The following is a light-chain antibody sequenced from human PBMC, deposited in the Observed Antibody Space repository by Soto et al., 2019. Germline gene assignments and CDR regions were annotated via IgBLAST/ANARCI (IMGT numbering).Light chain of an antibody. V-gene: IGKV3-11*01. J-gene: IGKJ5*01. CDR1: QSFRGL. CDR3: QQRQRWPIT. CDR2: DAY. Sequence: EFVWTQSPVTLSLSPGERATLSCRASQSFRGLLAWYQQKPGQAPRLLIYDAYNRATGIPPRFSGSGSGTDFTITISSLELEDAAVFYCQQRQRWPITFGQGQRLEL.